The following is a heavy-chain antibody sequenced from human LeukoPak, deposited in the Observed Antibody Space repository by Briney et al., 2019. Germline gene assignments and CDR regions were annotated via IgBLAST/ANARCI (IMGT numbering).Heavy chain of an antibody. CDR1: GFTFSSYS. Sequence: MSGGSLRLSCAASGFTFSSYSMNWVRQAPGKGLEWVSSISSSSSYIYYADSVKGRFTISRDNAKNPLYLQMNSLRAEDTAVYYCARDPRVGATASFDYWGQGTLVTVSS. CDR3: ARDPRVGATASFDY. D-gene: IGHD1-26*01. CDR2: ISSSSSYI. V-gene: IGHV3-21*01. J-gene: IGHJ4*02.